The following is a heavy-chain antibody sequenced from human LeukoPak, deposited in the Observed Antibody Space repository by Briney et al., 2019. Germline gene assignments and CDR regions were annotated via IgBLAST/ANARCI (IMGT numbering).Heavy chain of an antibody. J-gene: IGHJ4*02. CDR3: AGGIAARVDY. V-gene: IGHV3-7*02. Sequence: PGGSLRLSCAASGFTFSSYWMTWVRQAPGRGLECVANIKHDGSDKYYVDSVKGRYTISRDNAKNSLYLQMNSLRAEDTAVYYCAGGIAARVDYWGQGTLVTVSS. CDR2: IKHDGSDK. CDR1: GFTFSSYW. D-gene: IGHD6-6*01.